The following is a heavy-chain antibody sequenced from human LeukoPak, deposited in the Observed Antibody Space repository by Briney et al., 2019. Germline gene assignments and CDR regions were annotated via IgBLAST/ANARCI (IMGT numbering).Heavy chain of an antibody. CDR3: ARDNPQLRFLEWTSRGLAFDI. Sequence: PSETLSLTCTVSGGSISSSSYYWGWIRQPPGKGLEWIGSIYYSGSTYYNPSLKSRVTISVDTSKNQFSLKLSSVTAADTAVYYCARDNPQLRFLEWTSRGLAFDIWGQGTMVTVSS. D-gene: IGHD3-3*01. J-gene: IGHJ3*02. V-gene: IGHV4-39*07. CDR2: IYYSGST. CDR1: GGSISSSSYY.